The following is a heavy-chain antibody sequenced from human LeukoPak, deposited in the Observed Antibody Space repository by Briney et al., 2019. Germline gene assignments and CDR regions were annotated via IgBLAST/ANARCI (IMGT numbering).Heavy chain of an antibody. J-gene: IGHJ6*02. CDR1: GGSFSGYY. D-gene: IGHD3-22*01. CDR2: INHSGST. CDR3: ARGKLRYYYDSSGFPRYGMDV. V-gene: IGHV4-34*01. Sequence: SETLSLTCAVYGGSFSGYYWSWIRQPPGKGLEWIGEINHSGSTNYNPFLKSRVTISVDTSKNQFSLKLSSVTAADTAVYYCARGKLRYYYDSSGFPRYGMDVWGQGTTVTVSS.